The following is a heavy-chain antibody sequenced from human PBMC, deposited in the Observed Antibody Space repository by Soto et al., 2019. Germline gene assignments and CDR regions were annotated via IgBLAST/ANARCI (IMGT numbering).Heavy chain of an antibody. CDR2: MNPNSCIK. Sequence: QVQLVQSGAEVKKPGASVKVSCKASGSTFPSYDINWVRQANGQGHEWMRWMNPNSCIKGYAQKFQGRVSMTRHTAKSTAYKELSSLRSEYTAGYYCARDLMIVVPSRSADWGQGPLVTVSS. J-gene: IGHJ4*02. V-gene: IGHV1-8*01. D-gene: IGHD3-22*01. CDR1: GSTFPSYD. CDR3: ARDLMIVVPSRSAD.